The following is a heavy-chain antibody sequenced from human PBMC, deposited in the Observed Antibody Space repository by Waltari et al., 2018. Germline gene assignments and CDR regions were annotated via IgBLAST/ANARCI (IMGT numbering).Heavy chain of an antibody. CDR2: IYYSGST. CDR3: ARLSIAAAGTEYFQH. J-gene: IGHJ1*01. V-gene: IGHV4-39*01. D-gene: IGHD6-13*01. Sequence: QVQLQESGPGLVKPSQTLSLTCTVSGGSISSSSYYWGWLRQPPGKGLEWIGSIYYSGSTYYNPSLKSRVTISVDTSKNQFSLKLSSVTAADTAVYYCARLSIAAAGTEYFQHWGQGTLVTVSS. CDR1: GGSISSSSYY.